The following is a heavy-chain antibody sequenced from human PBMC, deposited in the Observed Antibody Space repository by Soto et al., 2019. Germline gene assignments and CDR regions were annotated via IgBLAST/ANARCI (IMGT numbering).Heavy chain of an antibody. CDR1: GFTFSSYG. Sequence: QVQLVESGGGVVQPGRSLRLSCAASGFTFSSYGMHWVRQAPGKGLEWVAVIWYDGSNKYYADSVKGRFTISRDNYTTTLYRRMNSLRAEDTAVYYCARDNYGSGGYFPKWYFDLWGRGTLVTVSS. D-gene: IGHD3-10*01. CDR3: ARDNYGSGGYFPKWYFDL. J-gene: IGHJ2*01. V-gene: IGHV3-33*01. CDR2: IWYDGSNK.